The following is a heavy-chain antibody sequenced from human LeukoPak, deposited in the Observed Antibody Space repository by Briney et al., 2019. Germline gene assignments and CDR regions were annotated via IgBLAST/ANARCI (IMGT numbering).Heavy chain of an antibody. D-gene: IGHD3-3*01. J-gene: IGHJ6*03. Sequence: QTGGSLRLSCAASGFAFSNFATSWVRQAPGKGLEWVSAMSGSGYYTYYVESVKGRFTISRDNSKNTLYLHMNSLRADDTAVYYCAKMEGQRLYDYCMDVWGRGTTVTVSS. V-gene: IGHV3-23*01. CDR2: MSGSGYYT. CDR1: GFAFSNFA. CDR3: AKMEGQRLYDYCMDV.